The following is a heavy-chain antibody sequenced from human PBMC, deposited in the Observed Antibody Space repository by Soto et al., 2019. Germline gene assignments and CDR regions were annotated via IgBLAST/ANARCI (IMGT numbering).Heavy chain of an antibody. V-gene: IGHV1-69*06. J-gene: IGHJ5*02. CDR1: GGTFSSYA. D-gene: IGHD1-26*01. CDR2: IIPIFGTA. Sequence: QVQLVQSGAEVKKPGSSVKVSCKASGGTFSSYAISWVRQAPGQGLEWMGGIIPIFGTASYAQKFQGRVTITADKSTSTAYMELSSLRSEDTAVYYCARLDGDSGSYYGWFDPWGQGTLVTVSS. CDR3: ARLDGDSGSYYGWFDP.